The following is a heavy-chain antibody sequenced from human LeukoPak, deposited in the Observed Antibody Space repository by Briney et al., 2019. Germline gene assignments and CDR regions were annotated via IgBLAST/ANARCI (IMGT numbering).Heavy chain of an antibody. D-gene: IGHD5-12*01. CDR2: IYYSGST. J-gene: IGHJ6*02. Sequence: SETLSLTCTVSGGSISSYYWSWIRQPPGKGLEWIGYIYYSGSTYYNPSLKSRVTISVDTSKNQFSLKLSSVTAADTAVYYCARDSGYALAYGMDVWGQGTTVTVSS. CDR3: ARDSGYALAYGMDV. V-gene: IGHV4-59*08. CDR1: GGSISSYY.